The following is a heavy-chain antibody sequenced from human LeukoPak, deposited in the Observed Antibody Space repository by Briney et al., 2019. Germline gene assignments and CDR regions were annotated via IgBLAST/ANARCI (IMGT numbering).Heavy chain of an antibody. CDR1: GYTFSSNSVA. CDR3: DRARTEFTIFGIVTSARKTFDY. J-gene: IGHJ4*02. CDR2: TYYRSKWYN. Sequence: SQTLSLTCSISGYTFSSNSVAWNWLRQSPSRGLEWLGRTYYRSKWYNDYAVSVKSRITINPDTSKNQFSLQLNSVTPDDTAVYYCDRARTEFTIFGIVTSARKTFDYWGQGTLVTVSS. V-gene: IGHV6-1*01. D-gene: IGHD3-3*01.